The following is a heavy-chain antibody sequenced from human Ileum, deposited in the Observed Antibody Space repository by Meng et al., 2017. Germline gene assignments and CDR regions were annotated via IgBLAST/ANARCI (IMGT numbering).Heavy chain of an antibody. CDR2: ISSSGDNS. D-gene: IGHD6-13*01. Sequence: EVQLLGLRVGLMRSGGSLRLSCVASGFPFSSYAMSWVRQAPGKGLEWVSAISSSGDNSYYADSVKGRFTISRDNSKNTLYLQMNSLRVEDTALYYCAKDNYSSSWFPFDYWGQGTLVTVSS. CDR1: GFPFSSYA. J-gene: IGHJ4*02. V-gene: IGHV3-23*01. CDR3: AKDNYSSSWFPFDY.